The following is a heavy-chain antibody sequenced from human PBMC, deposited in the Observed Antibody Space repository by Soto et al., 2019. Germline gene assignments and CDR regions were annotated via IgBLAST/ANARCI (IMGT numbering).Heavy chain of an antibody. V-gene: IGHV4-38-2*01. CDR1: GYSISSGYY. D-gene: IGHD1-7*01. Sequence: SETLSLTCAVSGYSISSGYYWGWIRQPPGKGLEWIGSIYHSGSTYYNPSLKSRVTISVDTSTDTAYMELSSLRSEDTAVYYCATYNWNYAFDYWGQGTLVTVSS. CDR2: IYHSGST. CDR3: ATYNWNYAFDY. J-gene: IGHJ4*02.